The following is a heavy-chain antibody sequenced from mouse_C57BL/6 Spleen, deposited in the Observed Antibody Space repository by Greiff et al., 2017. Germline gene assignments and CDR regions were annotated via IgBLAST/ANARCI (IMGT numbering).Heavy chain of an antibody. V-gene: IGHV1-39*01. CDR2: INPNYGTT. Sequence: VQLQQSGPELVKPGASVKISCKASGYSFTDYNMNWVKQSNGKSLEWIGVINPNYGTTSYNQKFKGKATLTVDQSSSTAYMQLNRLSSEDSAVYYCAKGSTYYSNYEESYYAMDYWGQGTSVTVSS. CDR3: AKGSTYYSNYEESYYAMDY. D-gene: IGHD2-5*01. CDR1: GYSFTDYN. J-gene: IGHJ4*01.